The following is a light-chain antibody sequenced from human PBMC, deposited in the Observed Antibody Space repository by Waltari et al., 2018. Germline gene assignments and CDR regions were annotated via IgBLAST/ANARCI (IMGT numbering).Light chain of an antibody. CDR2: GPS. CDR1: PTVRTTY. J-gene: IGKJ4*01. V-gene: IGKV3-20*01. Sequence: TARPTVRTTYFPWYQQKPGRAPTLVIHGPSSRATGLPDRFSGSGSGPDFSHTSSSLEPEDFAVYFCQQYDISPRTFGGGTKVEMK. CDR3: QQYDISPRT.